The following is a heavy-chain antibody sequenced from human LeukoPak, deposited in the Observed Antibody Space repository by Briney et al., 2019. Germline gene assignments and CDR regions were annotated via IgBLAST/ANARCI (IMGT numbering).Heavy chain of an antibody. CDR2: INKDGSKK. J-gene: IGHJ4*02. CDR1: GFTISSNW. V-gene: IGHV3-7*03. Sequence: AGSLSLSCAASGFTISSNWMSRVRQAPGKELKGVANINKDGSKKYHVDSVKGRFTISRDNAKNSLYLQINGVRAEDTAVYDCARGGEDIVVVVSATADYWGQGTLVSVFS. D-gene: IGHD2-15*01. CDR3: ARGGEDIVVVVSATADY.